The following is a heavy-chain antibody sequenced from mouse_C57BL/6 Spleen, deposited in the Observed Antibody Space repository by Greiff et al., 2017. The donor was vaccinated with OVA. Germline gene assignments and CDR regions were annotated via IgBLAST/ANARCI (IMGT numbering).Heavy chain of an antibody. CDR3: ARFPFITTVVATYYFDY. J-gene: IGHJ2*01. CDR1: GYAFSSSW. D-gene: IGHD1-1*01. Sequence: QVQLQQSGPELVKPGASVKISCKASGYAFSSSWMNWVKQRPGKGLEWVGRIYPGDGDTNYNGKFKGKATLTADKSSSTAYMQLSSLTSEDSAVYFCARFPFITTVVATYYFDYWGQGTTLTVSS. V-gene: IGHV1-82*01. CDR2: IYPGDGDT.